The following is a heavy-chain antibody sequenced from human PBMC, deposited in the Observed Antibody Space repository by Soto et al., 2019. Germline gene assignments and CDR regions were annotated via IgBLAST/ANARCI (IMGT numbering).Heavy chain of an antibody. Sequence: QVQLVQSGAEVKKPGSSVKVSCKASGGTFSSYAISWVRQAPGQGLEWMGGIIPIFGTANYAQKFQGRVTITAADSTSTAYMELSSLRSEDTAVYYCARTLITGTTDNNWFDPWGQGTLVTVSS. CDR1: GGTFSSYA. D-gene: IGHD1-20*01. J-gene: IGHJ5*02. V-gene: IGHV1-69*01. CDR2: IIPIFGTA. CDR3: ARTLITGTTDNNWFDP.